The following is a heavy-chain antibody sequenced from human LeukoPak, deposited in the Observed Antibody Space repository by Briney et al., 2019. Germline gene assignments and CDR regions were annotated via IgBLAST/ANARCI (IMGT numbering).Heavy chain of an antibody. Sequence: SETLSLTCTVSGGSISSYYWSWIRQPPGEGLEWIGYIYFSGSTNYNPSLKSRVTISVDTSRNQFSLQLSSVTAADTAVYYCARSLYYYGSGSYYGNYWGQGTLVTVSS. CDR1: GGSISSYY. CDR3: ARSLYYYGSGSYYGNY. J-gene: IGHJ4*02. V-gene: IGHV4-59*01. D-gene: IGHD3-10*01. CDR2: IYFSGST.